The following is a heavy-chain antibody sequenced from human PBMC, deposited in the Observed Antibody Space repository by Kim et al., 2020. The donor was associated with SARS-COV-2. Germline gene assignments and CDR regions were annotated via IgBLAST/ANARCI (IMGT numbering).Heavy chain of an antibody. CDR3: ARGGDSSSWLNWFDP. Sequence: ESVKGRFTIYRDNSKNTLYMTMNSLRPEDTAVYYCARGGDSSSWLNWFDPWGQGTLVTVSS. J-gene: IGHJ5*02. D-gene: IGHD6-13*01. V-gene: IGHV3-30*01.